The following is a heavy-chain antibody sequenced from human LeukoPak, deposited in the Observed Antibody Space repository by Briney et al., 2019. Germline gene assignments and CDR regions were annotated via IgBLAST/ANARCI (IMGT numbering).Heavy chain of an antibody. CDR1: GFTFSSYS. D-gene: IGHD3-22*01. J-gene: IGHJ4*02. CDR2: ISSSSSTI. Sequence: GGSLRLSCAASGFTFSSYSMNWVRQAPGKGLEWVSYISSSSSTIYYADSVKGRFTISRDNAKNSLYLQMNSLRAEDTAVYYCAREPPGYYDSSGYPGPFDYWGQGTLVTVSS. CDR3: AREPPGYYDSSGYPGPFDY. V-gene: IGHV3-48*04.